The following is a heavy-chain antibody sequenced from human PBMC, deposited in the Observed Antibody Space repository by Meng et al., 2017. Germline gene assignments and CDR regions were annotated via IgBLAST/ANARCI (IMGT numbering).Heavy chain of an antibody. V-gene: IGHV2-5*02. CDR1: GFSPSNSGVG. CDR2: IYWDDDK. CDR3: AHRRGDSREGWFDP. Sequence: QITLKESLPTLVTPTQTLTRSCTFSGFSPSNSGVGVGWIRQPPGKALEWLALIYWDDDKRYSPSLKSRLTITNDTSNNQVVLTMTNMDPVDTATYYCAHRRGDSREGWFDPWGQETLVTVSS. J-gene: IGHJ5*02. D-gene: IGHD2-21*02.